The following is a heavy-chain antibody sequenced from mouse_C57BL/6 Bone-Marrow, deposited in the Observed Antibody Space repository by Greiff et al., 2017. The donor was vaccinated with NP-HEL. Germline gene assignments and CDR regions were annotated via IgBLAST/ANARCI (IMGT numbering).Heavy chain of an antibody. CDR2: INPSNGGT. Sequence: QVQLQQPGTELVKPGASVKLSCKASGYTFTSYWMHWVKQRPGQGLEWIGNINPSNGGTKYNEKFKSKATLTVDKSSSTAYMQLRSLTSEDSAVDYCARSPVGPPFDYWGQGTTLTVSS. CDR1: GYTFTSYW. D-gene: IGHD1-1*01. CDR3: ARSPVGPPFDY. J-gene: IGHJ2*01. V-gene: IGHV1-53*01.